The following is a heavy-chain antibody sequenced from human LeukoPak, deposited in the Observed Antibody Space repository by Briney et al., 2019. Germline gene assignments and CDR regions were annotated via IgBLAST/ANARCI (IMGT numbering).Heavy chain of an antibody. V-gene: IGHV3-23*01. J-gene: IGHJ2*01. CDR2: ISSAGST. CDR1: GITFSTYV. CDR3: ATSRRTFWYFDL. Sequence: GGSLRLSCAAPGITFSTYVMNWVRQAPGKGLEWVSGISSAGSTYYADSVKGRFTISSDNSKNTLYLQMNGLRAEDTAVYYCATSRRTFWYFDLWGRGTLVAVS.